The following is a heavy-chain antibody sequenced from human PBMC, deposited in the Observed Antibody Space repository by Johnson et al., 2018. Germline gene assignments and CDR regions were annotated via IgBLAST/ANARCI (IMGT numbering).Heavy chain of an antibody. D-gene: IGHD6-6*01. J-gene: IGHJ3*02. Sequence: VQLVQSGGGLVQPGGSLRLSCAASGFTFSNYWMTWVRQAPGKGLEWVANIKEDGSEKYSVDSVKGRFTISRVNAKNSLYLQMNSLRAEDTAVYYCAGDWGPTGWHLVIAFDIWGQGTMVTVSS. CDR3: AGDWGPTGWHLVIAFDI. V-gene: IGHV3-7*01. CDR1: GFTFSNYW. CDR2: IKEDGSEK.